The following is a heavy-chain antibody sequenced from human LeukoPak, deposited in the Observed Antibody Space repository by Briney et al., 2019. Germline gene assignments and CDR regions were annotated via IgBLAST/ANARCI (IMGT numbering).Heavy chain of an antibody. CDR2: IRESGGTT. CDR3: AKDAAVAGIQFDF. D-gene: IGHD6-19*01. CDR1: GFTFSAYA. J-gene: IGHJ4*02. V-gene: IGHV3-23*01. Sequence: GGSLRLSCAASGFTFSAYAMSWVCQAPGKGLQWVSAIRESGGTTYYADSVKGRFTISRDNSKNRLYLQMNSLRAEDTALYYCAKDAAVAGIQFDFWGQGTLVTVSS.